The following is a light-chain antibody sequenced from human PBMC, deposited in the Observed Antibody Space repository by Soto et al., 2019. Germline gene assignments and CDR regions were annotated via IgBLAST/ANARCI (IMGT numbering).Light chain of an antibody. Sequence: IQMTQSPSSLSASVGDRGIITCRASQGIGNSLAWYQQKAGRVPKLLMHSASTLLSGVPSRFSGSGSGTDFTLTISSLQPEDVANYYCQKYDSAPWTFGQGTKVEIK. CDR3: QKYDSAPWT. CDR1: QGIGNS. CDR2: SAS. V-gene: IGKV1-27*01. J-gene: IGKJ1*01.